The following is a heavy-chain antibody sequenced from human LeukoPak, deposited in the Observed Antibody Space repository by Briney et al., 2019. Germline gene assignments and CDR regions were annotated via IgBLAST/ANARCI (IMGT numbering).Heavy chain of an antibody. CDR3: ASNLYGSGNYFAY. V-gene: IGHV4-34*01. J-gene: IGHJ4*02. CDR2: INHSGST. Sequence: PSETLSLTCAVYGGSFSGYYWSWIRQPPGKGLEWIGEINHSGSTNYNPSLKSRVAISVDTSKNQFFLYLTSVTAADTAVYYCASNLYGSGNYFAYWGQGTLVTVS. D-gene: IGHD3-10*01. CDR1: GGSFSGYY.